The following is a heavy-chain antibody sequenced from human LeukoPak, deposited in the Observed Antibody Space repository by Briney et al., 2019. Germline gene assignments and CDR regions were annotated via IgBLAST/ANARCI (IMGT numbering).Heavy chain of an antibody. V-gene: IGHV3-30*04. CDR3: ASLASAEVVTPPDY. D-gene: IGHD4-23*01. Sequence: GGSLRLSCAASGFTFSSYAMHWVRQAPGKGLEWVAVISYDGSNKYYADSVKGRFTISRDNSKNTLYLQMNSLRAEDTAVYYCASLASAEVVTPPDYWGQGTLVTVSS. J-gene: IGHJ4*02. CDR2: ISYDGSNK. CDR1: GFTFSSYA.